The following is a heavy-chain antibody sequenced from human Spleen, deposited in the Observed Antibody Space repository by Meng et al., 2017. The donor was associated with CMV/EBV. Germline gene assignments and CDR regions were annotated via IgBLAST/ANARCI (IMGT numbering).Heavy chain of an antibody. J-gene: IGHJ6*02. CDR3: AKGDQPSYYYYGMDV. D-gene: IGHD2-2*01. V-gene: IGHV3-30*02. CDR2: IRYNGSYT. Sequence: GESLKISCATSGFRFTAYGMHWVRQAPGKGLQWVAFIRYNGSYTNYEDSVKGRFTISRDNSKNTLYLQMNSLRAEDTAVYYCAKGDQPSYYYYGMDVWGQGTTVTVSS. CDR1: GFRFTAYG.